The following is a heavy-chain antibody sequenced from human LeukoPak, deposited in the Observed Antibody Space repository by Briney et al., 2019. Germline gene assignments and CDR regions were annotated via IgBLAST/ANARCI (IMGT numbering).Heavy chain of an antibody. D-gene: IGHD6-13*01. V-gene: IGHV3-30*07. J-gene: IGHJ4*02. Sequence: PGGSLRLSCAASGFTFSSYAMHWVRQAPGKGLEWVAVISYDGSNKYYADSVKGRFTISRDNSKNTLYLQMNSLRAEDTAVYYCARARYSSSWTLYDWGQGTLVTVSS. CDR3: ARARYSSSWTLYD. CDR2: ISYDGSNK. CDR1: GFTFSSYA.